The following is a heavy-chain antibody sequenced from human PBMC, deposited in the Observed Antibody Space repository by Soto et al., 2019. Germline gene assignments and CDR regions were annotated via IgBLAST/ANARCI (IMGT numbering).Heavy chain of an antibody. CDR1: CYTFTSYG. CDR3: ARQDSTYYDFWSGYYSNWFDP. V-gene: IGHV1-18*01. D-gene: IGHD3-3*01. Sequence: SVEVSFRASCYTFTSYGISWVRQAPGQGLEWMGWISAYNGNTNYAQKLQGRVTMTTDTSTSTAYMELRSLRSDDTAVYYCARQDSTYYDFWSGYYSNWFDPWGQGTLVTVSS. CDR2: ISAYNGNT. J-gene: IGHJ5*02.